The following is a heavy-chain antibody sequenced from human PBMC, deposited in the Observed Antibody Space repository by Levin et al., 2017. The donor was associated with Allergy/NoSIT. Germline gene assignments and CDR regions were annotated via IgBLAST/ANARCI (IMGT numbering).Heavy chain of an antibody. CDR3: ARYVGGEYGGGYLES. CDR1: GFTFSSYG. D-gene: IGHD2-21*01. CDR2: IWYDGSNK. V-gene: IGHV3-33*01. Sequence: PGGSLRLSCAASGFTFSSYGMHWVRQAPGKGLEWVAVIWYDGSNKYYADSVKGRFTISRDNSKNTLYLQMNSLRAEDTAVYCCARYVGGEYGGGYLESWGQGTLVTVSS. J-gene: IGHJ4*02.